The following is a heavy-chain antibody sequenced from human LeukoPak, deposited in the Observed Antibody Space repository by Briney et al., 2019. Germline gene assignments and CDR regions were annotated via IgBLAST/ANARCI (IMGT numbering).Heavy chain of an antibody. CDR1: GFTFSTYG. CDR2: IRSDGNNK. V-gene: IGHV3-30*02. CDR3: AGVTVPLVVITAGGFDY. D-gene: IGHD3-22*01. J-gene: IGHJ4*02. Sequence: GGSLRLSCAVSGFTFSTYGMHWVRQAPGKGLEWVAFIRSDGNNKYYADSVKGRFTISRDNSKNTLYLQMNSLRTEDTAVYYCAGVTVPLVVITAGGFDYWGQGTLVTVSS.